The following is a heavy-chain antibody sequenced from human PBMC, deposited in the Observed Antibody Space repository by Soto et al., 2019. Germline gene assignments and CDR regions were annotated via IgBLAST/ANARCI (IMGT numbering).Heavy chain of an antibody. Sequence: SETLSLTCAVYGGSFSGYYWSWIRQPPGKGLEWIGEINHSGSTNYNPSLKSRVTISVDTSKNQFSLKLSSVTAADTAVYYCARGISIAAAGTSNWFDPWGQGTLVTVSS. D-gene: IGHD6-13*01. CDR2: INHSGST. CDR1: GGSFSGYY. J-gene: IGHJ5*02. CDR3: ARGISIAAAGTSNWFDP. V-gene: IGHV4-34*01.